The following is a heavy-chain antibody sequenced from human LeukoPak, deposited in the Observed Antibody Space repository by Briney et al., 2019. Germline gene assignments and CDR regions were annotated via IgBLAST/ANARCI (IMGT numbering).Heavy chain of an antibody. CDR3: AKPARTDYADY. J-gene: IGHJ4*02. Sequence: GGSLRLSCAASGFTFSSYVMHWVRQAPGKGLEWVAIISYDGSNEYYADSVKGRFTISRDNSKGTLYLQMNRLRAEDTAVYYCAKPARTDYADYWGQGTLVTVSS. CDR2: ISYDGSNE. V-gene: IGHV3-30*18. D-gene: IGHD1-14*01. CDR1: GFTFSSYV.